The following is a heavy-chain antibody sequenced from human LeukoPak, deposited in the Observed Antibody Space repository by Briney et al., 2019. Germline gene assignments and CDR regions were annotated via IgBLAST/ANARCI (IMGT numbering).Heavy chain of an antibody. J-gene: IGHJ6*02. D-gene: IGHD2-2*01. CDR2: ISSSSSYI. CDR3: ARDLVVVPAAIFLYYYYGMDV. Sequence: GGSLRLSCAASGFTLSSYSMNWVRQAPGRGLEWVSSISSSSSYIYYADSVKGRFTISRDNAKNSLYLQMNSLRAEDTAVYYCARDLVVVPAAIFLYYYYGMDVWGQGTTVTVSS. CDR1: GFTLSSYS. V-gene: IGHV3-21*01.